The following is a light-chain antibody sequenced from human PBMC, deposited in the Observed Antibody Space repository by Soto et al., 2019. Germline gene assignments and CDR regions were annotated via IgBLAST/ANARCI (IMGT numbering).Light chain of an antibody. V-gene: IGKV4-1*01. CDR3: QQYYSSPFT. J-gene: IGKJ3*01. Sequence: DIVMTQSPDSLAVSLGERATINCKSSQSVLYSSNNKNYFAWYQQKPGQPPKLLVSWASTRESGVPDRFSGSGSGTDFTLTISSLQAEDVAVYYCQQYYSSPFTFGPGTKVEIK. CDR2: WAS. CDR1: QSVLYSSNNKNY.